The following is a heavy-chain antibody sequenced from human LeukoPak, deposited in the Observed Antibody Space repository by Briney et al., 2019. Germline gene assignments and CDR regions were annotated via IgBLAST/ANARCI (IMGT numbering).Heavy chain of an antibody. CDR2: MTSTSTI. CDR3: ARAQTMFWEFDGFDI. Sequence: GGSLRLSCAASGFTFSSFSMNWVRQAPGKGLEWVATMTSTSTIYYADSAKGRFTISRDNARNSVYLQMNSLRDEDTAIYLCARAQTMFWEFDGFDIWGRGTKVTVSS. D-gene: IGHD3-9*01. J-gene: IGHJ3*02. V-gene: IGHV3-69-1*01. CDR1: GFTFSSFS.